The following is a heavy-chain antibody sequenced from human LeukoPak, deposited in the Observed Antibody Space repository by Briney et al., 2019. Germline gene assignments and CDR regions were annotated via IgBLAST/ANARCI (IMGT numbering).Heavy chain of an antibody. V-gene: IGHV3-49*03. D-gene: IGHD3-22*01. CDR3: TRIRIHGHYDSSGLDY. CDR1: GFTFGDYA. Sequence: PGGSLRLSCTASGFTFGDYAMSWFRQAPGNGLEWVGFIRSKAYGGTTEYAASVKGRFTISRDDSKSIAYLQMNSLKTEDTAVYYCTRIRIHGHYDSSGLDYWGQGTLVTVSS. J-gene: IGHJ4*02. CDR2: IRSKAYGGTT.